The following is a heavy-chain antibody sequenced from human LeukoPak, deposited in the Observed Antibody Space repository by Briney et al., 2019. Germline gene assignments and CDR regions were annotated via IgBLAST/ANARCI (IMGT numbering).Heavy chain of an antibody. CDR1: GYTFTSYA. D-gene: IGHD5-24*01. CDR3: ARESQFYYYYYGMDV. Sequence: GASVKVSCKASGYTFTSYAMHWVRQAPGQRLEWMGWINAGNDNTKYSQKFQGRVTITRDTSASTAYMELSSLRSEDTAVYYCARESQFYYYYYGMDVWGKGTTVTVSS. J-gene: IGHJ6*04. V-gene: IGHV1-3*01. CDR2: INAGNDNT.